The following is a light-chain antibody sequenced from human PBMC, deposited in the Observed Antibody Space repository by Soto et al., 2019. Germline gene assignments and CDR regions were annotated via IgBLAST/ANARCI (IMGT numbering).Light chain of an antibody. V-gene: IGKV2-28*01. CDR2: LGS. J-gene: IGKJ5*01. Sequence: EIVLTQSPLSLSVSPGEPASISCRSSQSLTHSSGYNYLDWYLLKPGQPPQLLIYLGSNRGSGVPDRLSGSGSGSDYTLTISRVETEDAGVYFCMQPLQTLITFGQGTRLEIQ. CDR1: QSLTHSSGYNY. CDR3: MQPLQTLIT.